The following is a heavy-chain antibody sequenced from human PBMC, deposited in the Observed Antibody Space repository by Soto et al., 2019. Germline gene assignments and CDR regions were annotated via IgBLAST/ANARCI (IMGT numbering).Heavy chain of an antibody. J-gene: IGHJ3*02. D-gene: IGHD3-22*01. CDR1: GGTFSSYA. CDR3: ARRPLGGIVVVDAFDI. V-gene: IGHV1-69*01. CDR2: IIPIFGTA. Sequence: QVQLVQSGAEVKKPGSSVKVYCKASGGTFSSYAISWVRQAPGQGLEWMGGIIPIFGTANYAQKFQGRVTITAEESTSTAYMELSSLRSEDTAVYYCARRPLGGIVVVDAFDIWGQGTMVTVSS.